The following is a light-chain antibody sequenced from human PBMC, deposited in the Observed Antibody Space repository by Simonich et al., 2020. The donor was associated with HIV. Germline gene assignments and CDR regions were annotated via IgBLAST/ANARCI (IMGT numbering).Light chain of an antibody. CDR2: WAS. CDR3: QQYYSTPPT. CDR1: QTVLFRSNNKNY. V-gene: IGKV4-1*01. J-gene: IGKJ1*01. Sequence: DIVMTQSPDSLAVSLGERAAINCKSSQTVLFRSNNKNYLAWYQQKPGQPPKLRIYWASTRESGVPDRFSASGSGTDFTLTISSLQAEDVAIYYCQQYYSTPPTFGQGTKVEIK.